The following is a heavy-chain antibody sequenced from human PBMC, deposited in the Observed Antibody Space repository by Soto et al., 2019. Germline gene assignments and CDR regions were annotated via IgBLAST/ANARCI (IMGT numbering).Heavy chain of an antibody. Sequence: GGSLRLCCAASGFRFGSYALSWVREAPGKGLGWVSTISGSDGKTFYADSVKGRFSISRDTSQSTLYLQMNSLRADDTAMYYCARWSYLDYWGQGTRVTVSS. CDR1: GFRFGSYA. CDR3: ARWSYLDY. V-gene: IGHV3-23*01. J-gene: IGHJ4*02. D-gene: IGHD3-3*01. CDR2: ISGSDGKT.